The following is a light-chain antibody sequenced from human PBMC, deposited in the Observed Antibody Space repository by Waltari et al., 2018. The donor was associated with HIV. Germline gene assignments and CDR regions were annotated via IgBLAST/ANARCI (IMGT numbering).Light chain of an antibody. CDR1: QTISSY. CDR2: ATF. J-gene: IGKJ3*01. V-gene: IGKV1-39*01. CDR3: QQSYITPFT. Sequence: DILMTQSPSPLSASVGDRVNITCRASQTISSYLNWYQHRPGTAPKLLIYATFRLQSGVPSRFSGSGSGTDFTLTISSLQPEDFASYYCQQSYITPFTFGPGTKLDI.